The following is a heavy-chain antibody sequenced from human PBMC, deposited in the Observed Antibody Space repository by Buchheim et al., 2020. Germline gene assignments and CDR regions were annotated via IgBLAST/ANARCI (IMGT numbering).Heavy chain of an antibody. D-gene: IGHD3-22*01. CDR3: ARDNYDSSGYYIPFDY. J-gene: IGHJ4*02. Sequence: EVQLVESGGGLVQPGGSLRLSCAASGFTFSSYEMNWVRQAPGKGLEWVSYISSSGSTIYYADSVKGRFTISRDNAKNSLYLQMNSLRAEDTAVYYCARDNYDSSGYYIPFDYWGQGTL. V-gene: IGHV3-48*03. CDR2: ISSSGSTI. CDR1: GFTFSSYE.